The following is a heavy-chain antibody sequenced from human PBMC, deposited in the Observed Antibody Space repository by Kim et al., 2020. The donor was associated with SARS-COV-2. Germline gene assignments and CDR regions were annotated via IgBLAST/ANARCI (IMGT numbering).Heavy chain of an antibody. V-gene: IGHV4-31*02. D-gene: IGHD6-6*01. CDR3: ARGGSIAKRRGGFDP. J-gene: IGHJ5*02. Sequence: PSLKSRVTISVDTSKNQFSLKLSSVTAADTAVYYCARGGSIAKRRGGFDPWGQGTLVTVSS.